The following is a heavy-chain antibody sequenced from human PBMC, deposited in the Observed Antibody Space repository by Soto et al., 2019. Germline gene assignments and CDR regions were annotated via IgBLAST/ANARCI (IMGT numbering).Heavy chain of an antibody. J-gene: IGHJ6*03. Sequence: ASVKVSCKASGFTFTSSAMQWVRQARGQRLEWIGWIVVGSGNTNYAQKFQERVTITRDMSTSTAYMELGSLRSEDTAVYYCAAGFFGNGDYSYYYYMDVWGKGTTVTVSS. D-gene: IGHD4-17*01. CDR2: IVVGSGNT. V-gene: IGHV1-58*02. CDR1: GFTFTSSA. CDR3: AAGFFGNGDYSYYYYMDV.